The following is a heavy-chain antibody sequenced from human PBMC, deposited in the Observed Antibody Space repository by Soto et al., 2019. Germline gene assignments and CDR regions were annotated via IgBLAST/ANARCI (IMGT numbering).Heavy chain of an antibody. CDR2: IYYSGST. V-gene: IGHV4-59*12. J-gene: IGHJ6*02. D-gene: IGHD2-15*01. Sequence: SLTLPLPWTVAGGTISNYGGSWILQPTRKGLEWIGYIYYSGSTNHNPSLKSRVTVSVDTSKNQFSLRLSAVTAADTAVYFCARGGRGGGTFGYGVDIWGQGTTGTVSS. CDR1: GGTISNYG. CDR3: ARGGRGGGTFGYGVDI.